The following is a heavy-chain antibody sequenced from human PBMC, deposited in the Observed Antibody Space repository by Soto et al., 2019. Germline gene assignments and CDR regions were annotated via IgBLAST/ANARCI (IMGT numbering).Heavy chain of an antibody. CDR1: GVRITGRY. V-gene: IGHV1-2*02. CDR2: INPNSGGT. D-gene: IGHD4-4*01. J-gene: IGHJ5*02. CDR3: ARDAYDYSNYYAQFSPCRLRLNWCDP. Sequence: PAKPSWEECGVRITGRYMRWVQHAHRQGLEWMGWINPNSGGTNYAQKFQGRVTMTRDTSISTAYMELSRLRSDDTAVYYCARDAYDYSNYYAQFSPCRLRLNWCDPWGHGILVTVSS.